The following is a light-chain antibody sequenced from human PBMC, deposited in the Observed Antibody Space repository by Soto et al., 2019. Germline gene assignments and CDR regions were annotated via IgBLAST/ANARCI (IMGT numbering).Light chain of an antibody. J-gene: IGKJ4*01. V-gene: IGKV1-33*01. CDR1: QSISRY. CDR2: DAS. CDR3: QQYDNLPLT. Sequence: DIQITQSPSSLSASVGDRITITCRASQSISRYLNWYQHKPGKAPKLLIYDASDLETGVPSRFSGSGSGTDFTFTINSLQPEDIATYYCQQYDNLPLTFGGGTKVDVK.